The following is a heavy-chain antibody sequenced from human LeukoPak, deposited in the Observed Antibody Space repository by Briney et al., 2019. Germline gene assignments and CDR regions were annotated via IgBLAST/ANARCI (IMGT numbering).Heavy chain of an antibody. V-gene: IGHV3-30*03. J-gene: IGHJ4*02. CDR1: GFTFSSYE. D-gene: IGHD6-19*01. CDR2: ISYDGSNK. Sequence: GGSLRLSCAASGFTFSSYEMNWVRQAPGKGLEWVAVISYDGSNKYYADSVKGRFTISRDNSKNTLYLQMNSLRAEDTAVYYCATHSSPDYWGQGTLVTVSS. CDR3: ATHSSPDY.